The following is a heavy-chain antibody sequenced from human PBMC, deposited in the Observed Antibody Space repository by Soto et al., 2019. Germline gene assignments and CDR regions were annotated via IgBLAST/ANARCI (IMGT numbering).Heavy chain of an antibody. CDR2: ISYDGSSK. Sequence: PGGSLRLSSGSSGCTFISYGVYLVRQAPGKGLEWVAVISYDGSSKYYADSVKGRLTIPRDNSENTLYLQMNSLRAEDTAVYYCAKGSIVGATKDWFDPWGQGTLVTVSS. J-gene: IGHJ5*02. CDR1: GCTFISYG. V-gene: IGHV3-30*18. CDR3: AKGSIVGATKDWFDP. D-gene: IGHD1-26*01.